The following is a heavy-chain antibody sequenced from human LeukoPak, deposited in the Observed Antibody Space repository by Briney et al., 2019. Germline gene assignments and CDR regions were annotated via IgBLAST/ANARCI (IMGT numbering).Heavy chain of an antibody. J-gene: IGHJ4*02. CDR2: IYSGGST. D-gene: IGHD5-18*01. V-gene: IGHV3-53*01. CDR1: GFTVSSSY. Sequence: PGGSMRLSCAAYGFTVSSSYISWVRQTPGNWLEWVSLIYSGGSTYYAASVKGRFTISRDNSKNTLYLQMNSLRPEDTAVYYCAKGYNYVYEYWGQGTLVTVSS. CDR3: AKGYNYVYEY.